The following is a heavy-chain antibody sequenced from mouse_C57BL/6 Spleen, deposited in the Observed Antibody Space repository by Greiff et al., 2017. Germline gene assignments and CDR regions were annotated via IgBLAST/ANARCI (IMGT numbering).Heavy chain of an antibody. CDR3: ARGRNYYAMDY. CDR2: IYPSDSET. CDR1: GYTFTRFW. Sequence: LQLQQPGAELVRPGSSVKLSCKASGYTFTRFWMDWVKPRPGQGLEWIGNIYPSDSETHYNQKFKDKATLTVAKSSSQAYMQLSNLTSEDSAVYYCARGRNYYAMDYWGQGTSVTVSS. J-gene: IGHJ4*01. V-gene: IGHV1-61*01.